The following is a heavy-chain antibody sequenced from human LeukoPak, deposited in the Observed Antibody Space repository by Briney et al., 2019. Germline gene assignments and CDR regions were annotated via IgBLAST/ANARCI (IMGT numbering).Heavy chain of an antibody. D-gene: IGHD2-2*01. CDR3: ARAEYCSSTSCSFVGY. V-gene: IGHV3-74*01. CDR1: GFTFSSYW. J-gene: IGHJ4*02. CDR2: INSDGSST. Sequence: PGGSLRLSCAASGFTFSSYWMHWVRQAPGKGLVWVSRINSDGSSTSYVDSVKGRFTISRDNAKNTLYLQMNSLRAEDTAVYYCARAEYCSSTSCSFVGYWGQGTLVTVSS.